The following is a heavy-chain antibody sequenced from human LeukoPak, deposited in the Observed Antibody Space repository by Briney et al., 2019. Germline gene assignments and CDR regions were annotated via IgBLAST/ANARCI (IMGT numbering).Heavy chain of an antibody. CDR1: GGSFSGYS. V-gene: IGHV4-34*01. CDR2: INHSGST. J-gene: IGHJ4*02. CDR3: ASRSPLYTSARGDY. Sequence: SETLSLTCAVYGGSFSGYSWSWIRQPPGKGLEWIGEINHSGSTIHNPSLKSRVTISVDTSKNQFSLKLSSVTAADTAVYYCASRSPLYTSARGDYWGQGTLVTVSS. D-gene: IGHD6-19*01.